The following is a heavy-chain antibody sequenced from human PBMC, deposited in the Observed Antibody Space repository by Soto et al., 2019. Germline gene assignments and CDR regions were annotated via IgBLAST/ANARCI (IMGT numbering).Heavy chain of an antibody. J-gene: IGHJ6*02. Sequence: QVQLVESGGGLVKPGGSLRLSCAGAGFIFRDYFMTWIRQAPGKRLEWLSSISSSGYIFSTDSVRGRFTISRDNAKNSVYLQINSLRAEDTAVYFCARDCSGGSCYPGMDVWGQGTTVTVSS. CDR2: ISSSGYI. CDR1: GFIFRDYF. V-gene: IGHV3-11*04. D-gene: IGHD2-15*01. CDR3: ARDCSGGSCYPGMDV.